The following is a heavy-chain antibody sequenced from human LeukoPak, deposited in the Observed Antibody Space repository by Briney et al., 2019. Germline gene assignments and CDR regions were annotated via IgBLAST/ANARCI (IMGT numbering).Heavy chain of an antibody. CDR2: IYTSGST. D-gene: IGHD5-24*01. J-gene: IGHJ3*02. CDR3: AREGDGYMGYAFDI. V-gene: IGHV4-4*07. Sequence: SETLSLTCAVSGGSISSYYWSWIRQPAGKGLEWIGRIYTSGSTNYNPSLKSRVTMSVDTSKNQFSLKLSSVTAADTAVYYCAREGDGYMGYAFDIWGQGTMVTVSS. CDR1: GGSISSYY.